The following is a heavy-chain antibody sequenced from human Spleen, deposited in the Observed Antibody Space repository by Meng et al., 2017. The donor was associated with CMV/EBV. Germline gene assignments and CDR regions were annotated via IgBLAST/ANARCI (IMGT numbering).Heavy chain of an antibody. J-gene: IGHJ3*02. D-gene: IGHD3-16*01. CDR1: GFSFSDFY. CDR3: ARVGPQETFDI. V-gene: IGHV3-11*04. CDR2: IGSSGDSI. Sequence: GESLKISCAASGFSFSDFYMRWIRQAPGKGLEWVAYIGSSGDSIYYADSVKGRFTISRDNAKNSLYLQINSLRAEDTAVYYCARVGPQETFDIWGQGTMVTVSS.